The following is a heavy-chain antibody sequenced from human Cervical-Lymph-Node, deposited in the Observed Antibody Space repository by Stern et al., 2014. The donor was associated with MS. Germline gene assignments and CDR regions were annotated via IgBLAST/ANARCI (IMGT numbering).Heavy chain of an antibody. J-gene: IGHJ4*02. V-gene: IGHV3-72*01. CDR1: GFTFSDYY. D-gene: IGHD1-26*01. Sequence: VQLVQPGGGLVQPGGSLRLSCVASGFTFSDYYMDWVRQAPGKGLEWVGRPRNNANAYATEYAASVKGRFTISRDDSKNSLYLQMNSLKIEDTAMYYCVRVDASGSYSYDYWGQGTLVTVSS. CDR3: VRVDASGSYSYDY. CDR2: PRNNANAYAT.